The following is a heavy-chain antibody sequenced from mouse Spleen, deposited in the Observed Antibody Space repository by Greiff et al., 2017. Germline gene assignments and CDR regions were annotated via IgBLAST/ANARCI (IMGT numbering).Heavy chain of an antibody. V-gene: IGHV12-3*01. J-gene: IGHJ3*01. CDR1: GFPITSGYY. CDR3: AGDRDYGDYSFAY. CDR2: ITHSGET. Sequence: QVQLKESGPGLVKPSQSLFLTCSITGFPITSGYYWIWIRQSPGKPLEWMGYITHSGETFYNPSLQSPISITRETSKNQFFLQLNSVTTEDTAMYYCAGDRDYGDYSFAYWGQGTLVTVSA. D-gene: IGHD2-13*01.